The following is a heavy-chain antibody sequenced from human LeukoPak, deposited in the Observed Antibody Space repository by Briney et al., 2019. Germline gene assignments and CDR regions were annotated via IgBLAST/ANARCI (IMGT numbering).Heavy chain of an antibody. Sequence: GASVKVSCKASGYTFTSYAMHWVSQAPGQRLEWMGWISAYNGNTNYAQKLQGRVTMTTDTSTSTAYMELRSLRSDDTAVYYCARDHGGLDPWGQGTLVTVSS. CDR2: ISAYNGNT. J-gene: IGHJ5*02. CDR1: GYTFTSYA. CDR3: ARDHGGLDP. V-gene: IGHV1-18*01.